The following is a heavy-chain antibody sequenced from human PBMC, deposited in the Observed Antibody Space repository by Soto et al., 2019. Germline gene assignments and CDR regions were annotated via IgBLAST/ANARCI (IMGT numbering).Heavy chain of an antibody. CDR3: ARVAPHAFDI. CDR2: INSDGSST. Sequence: TGGSLRLSCAASGFTFSSYWMHWVRQAPGKGLVWVSGINSDGSSTSYADSVKGRFTISRDNAKNTLYLQMNSLRAEDTAVYYCARVAPHAFDIWGQGTMVTVSS. CDR1: GFTFSSYW. D-gene: IGHD5-12*01. V-gene: IGHV3-74*01. J-gene: IGHJ3*02.